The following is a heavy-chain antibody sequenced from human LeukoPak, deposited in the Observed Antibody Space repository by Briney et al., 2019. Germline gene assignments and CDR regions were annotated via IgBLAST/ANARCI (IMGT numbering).Heavy chain of an antibody. CDR2: ISAYNGNT. Sequence: ASVKVSCKASGYTFTSCGISWVRQAPGQGLEWMGWISAYNGNTNYAQKLQGRVTMTTDTSTSTAYMELRSLRSDDTAVYYCASATNYYYGMDVWGQGTTVTVSS. CDR3: ASATNYYYGMDV. CDR1: GYTFTSCG. V-gene: IGHV1-18*01. J-gene: IGHJ6*02.